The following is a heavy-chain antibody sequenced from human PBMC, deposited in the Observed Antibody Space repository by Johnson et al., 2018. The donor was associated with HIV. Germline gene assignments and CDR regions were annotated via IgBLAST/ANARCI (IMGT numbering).Heavy chain of an antibody. CDR2: IWYDGSNK. CDR3: ARASHSSGWYGRLGDAFDI. CDR1: GFIFSSYG. D-gene: IGHD6-19*01. J-gene: IGHJ3*02. V-gene: IGHV3-30*19. Sequence: VKLVESGGGVVQPGRSLRLSCAASGFIFSSYGMHWFRQAPGKGLEWVAVIWYDGSNKYYADSVQDRFTISRDNSKTTLYLQMNSLRAEDTAVYYCARASHSSGWYGRLGDAFDIWGQGTMVTVSS.